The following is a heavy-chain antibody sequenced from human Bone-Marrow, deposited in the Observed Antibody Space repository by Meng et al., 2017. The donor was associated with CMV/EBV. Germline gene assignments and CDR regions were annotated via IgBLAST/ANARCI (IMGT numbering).Heavy chain of an antibody. J-gene: IGHJ4*02. D-gene: IGHD1-14*01. V-gene: IGHV3-7*01. CDR3: AGDPIGIPFDY. CDR2: IKQDGSEK. CDR1: GFTFSSYW. Sequence: GESLKISCAASGFTFSSYWMSWVRQAPGKGLEWVANIKQDGSEKYYVDSVKGRFTISRDNAKNSLYLQMNSLRAEDTAVYYCAGDPIGIPFDYWGQGTLVTVYS.